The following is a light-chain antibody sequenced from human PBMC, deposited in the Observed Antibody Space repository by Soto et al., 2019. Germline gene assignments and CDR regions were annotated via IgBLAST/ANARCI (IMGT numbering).Light chain of an antibody. Sequence: EIVLTQSPATLSLSPGERATLSCRASQSVSSYLAWYQQKPGQAPRLLIYDASNRATGIPARFSGSGSGTDFTLTISSLEPEDFAVYYCQQRSNWPPLIPFGQGTRPEIK. CDR1: QSVSSY. J-gene: IGKJ5*01. CDR3: QQRSNWPPLIP. CDR2: DAS. V-gene: IGKV3-11*01.